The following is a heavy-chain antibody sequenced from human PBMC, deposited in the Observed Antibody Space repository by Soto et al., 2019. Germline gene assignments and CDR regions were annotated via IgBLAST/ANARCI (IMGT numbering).Heavy chain of an antibody. J-gene: IGHJ3*02. CDR3: ARSEGDLDAFDI. D-gene: IGHD2-21*02. Sequence: SVKVSCKASGYTFTYRYLRWVRQAPGQALEWMGWITPFNGNTNYAQKFQDRVTITRDRSMSTAYMELSSLRSEDTAMYYCARSEGDLDAFDIWGQGTMVTVSS. V-gene: IGHV1-45*02. CDR2: ITPFNGNT. CDR1: GYTFTYRY.